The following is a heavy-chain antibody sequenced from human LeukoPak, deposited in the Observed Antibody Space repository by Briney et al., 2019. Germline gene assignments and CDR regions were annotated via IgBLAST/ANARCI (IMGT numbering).Heavy chain of an antibody. D-gene: IGHD3-22*01. CDR3: ARVLSGYYDSSGYYQP. Sequence: SETLSLTCTVSGGSISSYYWSWIRQPPGKGLEWIGYIYYSGSTNYNPSLKSRVTISVDTSKNQFSLKLSSVTAADTAVYYCARVLSGYYDSSGYYQPWGQGTLVTVSS. J-gene: IGHJ5*02. CDR2: IYYSGST. CDR1: GGSISSYY. V-gene: IGHV4-59*12.